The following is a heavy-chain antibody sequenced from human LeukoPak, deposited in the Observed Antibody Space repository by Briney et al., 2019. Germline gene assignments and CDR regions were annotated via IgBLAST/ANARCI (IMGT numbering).Heavy chain of an antibody. V-gene: IGHV4-39*01. CDR1: GGSISSSSYY. Sequence: PSETLSLTCTVSGGSISSSSYYWGWIRQPPGKGLEWIGSIYYSGSTYYNPSLKSRVTISVDTSKNQFSLKLSSVTAADTAVYYCAIDIVVVVAAQYYYYGMDVWGQGTTVTVSS. CDR2: IYYSGST. CDR3: AIDIVVVVAAQYYYYGMDV. J-gene: IGHJ6*02. D-gene: IGHD2-15*01.